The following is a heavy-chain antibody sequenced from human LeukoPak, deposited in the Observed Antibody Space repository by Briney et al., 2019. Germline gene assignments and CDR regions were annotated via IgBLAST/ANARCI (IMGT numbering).Heavy chain of an antibody. V-gene: IGHV3-30*03. D-gene: IGHD3-22*01. CDR2: ISYDGNNK. J-gene: IGHJ4*02. CDR1: GFTVSNKY. CDR3: ARGPRFAIRMIVVVTKGHFDC. Sequence: GGSLRLSCAASGFTVSNKYMTWVRQAPGKGLEWVAVISYDGNNKYYADSVKGRFTISRDNSKNTVYLQMNSLRAEDTAVYYCARGPRFAIRMIVVVTKGHFDCWGQGTLVTVSS.